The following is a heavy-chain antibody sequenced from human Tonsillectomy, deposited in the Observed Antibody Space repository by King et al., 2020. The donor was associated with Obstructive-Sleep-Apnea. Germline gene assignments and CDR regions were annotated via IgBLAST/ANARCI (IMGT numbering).Heavy chain of an antibody. Sequence: QVQLQESGPGLVKPSQTLSLTCTVSGGSISSGGYYWSWIRQHPGQGLEWIGYIYYSGSTYYNPSLKSRVTISVDTSKNQFSLKLSSVTAADTAVYYCARDRGVVPAAPGGMDVWGQGTTVTVSS. V-gene: IGHV4-31*03. J-gene: IGHJ6*02. CDR3: ARDRGVVPAAPGGMDV. CDR1: GGSISSGGYY. D-gene: IGHD2-2*01. CDR2: IYYSGST.